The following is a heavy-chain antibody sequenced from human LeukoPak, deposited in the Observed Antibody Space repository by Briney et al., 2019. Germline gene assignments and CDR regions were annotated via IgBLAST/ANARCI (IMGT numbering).Heavy chain of an antibody. V-gene: IGHV3-23*01. J-gene: IGHJ5*02. Sequence: PGGSLRLSCAASGFTFSSYAMTWVRQAPGKGLEWVSGISGSGGSTYYADSVEGRFTISRDNSKNTLYLQMNSLRAEDTAVYYCAKYYDSSGYYYTMYNWFDPWGQGTLVTVSS. CDR2: ISGSGGST. CDR3: AKYYDSSGYYYTMYNWFDP. D-gene: IGHD3-22*01. CDR1: GFTFSSYA.